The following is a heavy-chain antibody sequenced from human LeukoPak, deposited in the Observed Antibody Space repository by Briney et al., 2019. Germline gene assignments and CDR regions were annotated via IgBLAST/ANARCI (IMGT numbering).Heavy chain of an antibody. D-gene: IGHD6-19*01. Sequence: KPSETLSLTCAVYGGSFSGFYWSWIRQPPGKGLEWIGEINHSGSTNYNPSLKSRVTISVDTSKNQFSLKLSSVTAADTAVYYCARAVEEFDYWGQGTLVTVSS. V-gene: IGHV4-34*01. CDR3: ARAVEEFDY. J-gene: IGHJ4*02. CDR1: GGSFSGFY. CDR2: INHSGST.